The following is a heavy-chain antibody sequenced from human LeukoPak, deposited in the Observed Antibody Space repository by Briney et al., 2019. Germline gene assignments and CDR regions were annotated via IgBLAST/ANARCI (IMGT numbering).Heavy chain of an antibody. Sequence: GESLKISCKGSGYSFTSCWIGWVRQMPGKGLEWMGIIYPGDSDTRYSPSFQGQVTISADKSISTAYLQWTSLKASDTAMYSCASSTERGYSSTAFDIWGQGTMVTVSS. CDR3: ASSTERGYSSTAFDI. V-gene: IGHV5-51*01. CDR1: GYSFTSCW. CDR2: IYPGDSDT. J-gene: IGHJ3*02. D-gene: IGHD6-19*01.